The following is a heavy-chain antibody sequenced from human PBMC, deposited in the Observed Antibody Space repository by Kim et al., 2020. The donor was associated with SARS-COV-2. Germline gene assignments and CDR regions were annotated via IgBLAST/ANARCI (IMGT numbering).Heavy chain of an antibody. Sequence: SETLSLTCAVYGGSFSGYYWSWIRQPPGKGLEWIGEINHSGSTNYNPSLKSRVTISVDTSKNQFSLKLSSVTAADTAVYYCARGPRWELRPYYYYYYGM. V-gene: IGHV4-34*01. CDR2: INHSGST. D-gene: IGHD1-26*01. J-gene: IGHJ6*01. CDR1: GGSFSGYY. CDR3: ARGPRWELRPYYYYYYGM.